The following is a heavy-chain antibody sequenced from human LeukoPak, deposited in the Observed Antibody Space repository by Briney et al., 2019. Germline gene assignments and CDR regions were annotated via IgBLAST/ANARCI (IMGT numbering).Heavy chain of an antibody. CDR3: ARDRGDFSTVTTGFLLY. J-gene: IGHJ4*02. D-gene: IGHD4-11*01. CDR1: GFTFSDYY. Sequence: GGSLRLSCAASGFTFSDYYMSWIRQAPGKGLEWVAVISYDGSNKYYADSVKGRFTISRDNSKNTLYLQMNSLRAEDTAVYYCARDRGDFSTVTTGFLLYWGQGTLVTVSS. V-gene: IGHV3-30-3*01. CDR2: ISYDGSNK.